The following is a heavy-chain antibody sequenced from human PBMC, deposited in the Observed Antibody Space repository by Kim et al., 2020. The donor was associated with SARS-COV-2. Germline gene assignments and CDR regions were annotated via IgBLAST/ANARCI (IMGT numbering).Heavy chain of an antibody. D-gene: IGHD3-10*01. CDR1: GASINSKSYY. J-gene: IGHJ5*02. CDR2: IYYTGSP. V-gene: IGHV4-39*07. Sequence: SETLSLTCSVSGASINSKSYYWGWIRQPPEKGLEWIGSIYYTGSPYYNPSLKSRVTISVDTSKNQFSLKLSSVTAADTAVYYCASHDYFGSGSYYLFDPWGQGTLVTVSS. CDR3: ASHDYFGSGSYYLFDP.